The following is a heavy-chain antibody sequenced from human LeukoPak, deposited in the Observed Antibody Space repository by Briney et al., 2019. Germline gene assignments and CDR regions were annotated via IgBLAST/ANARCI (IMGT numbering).Heavy chain of an antibody. D-gene: IGHD6-13*01. CDR2: IYHSGIT. CDR1: GSSISSSYF. J-gene: IGHJ6*02. V-gene: IGHV4-38-2*02. Sequence: PSETLSLTCTVSGSSISSSYFWGWIRQPPGKGLEWIGSIYHSGITYYTSSLKSRVTISVDTSKNQFSLRLNSVTAADTAVYYCCSIYSSSGYRGRYSMDVWGQGTTVTVSS. CDR3: CSIYSSSGYRGRYSMDV.